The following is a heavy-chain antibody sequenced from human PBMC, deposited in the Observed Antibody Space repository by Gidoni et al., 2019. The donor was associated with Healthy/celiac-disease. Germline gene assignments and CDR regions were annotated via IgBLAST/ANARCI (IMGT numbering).Heavy chain of an antibody. J-gene: IGHJ6*02. CDR3: AREGSSAIGAGMDV. CDR2: ISYDGSNK. Sequence: QVQLVESGGGVVQPGRSLRLSCAASGFTFSSYAMHWVRQAPGKGLEWVAVISYDGSNKYYADSVKGRFTISRDNSKNTLYLQMNSLRAEDTAVYYCAREGSSAIGAGMDVWGQGTTVTVSS. D-gene: IGHD3-22*01. V-gene: IGHV3-30*04. CDR1: GFTFSSYA.